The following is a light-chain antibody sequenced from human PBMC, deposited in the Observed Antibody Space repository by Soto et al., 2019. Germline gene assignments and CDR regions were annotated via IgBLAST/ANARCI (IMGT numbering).Light chain of an antibody. CDR3: GTWDTSLPTCV. CDR1: ASNIGNNS. V-gene: IGLV1-51*01. J-gene: IGLJ1*01. CDR2: DDN. Sequence: QSVLTQPPSVSAAPGQRVTISCSGSASNIGNNSVSWYQQLPGAAPKLLIYDDNNRPSGIPDRFSGSKSGTSATLGITGLQTGDEADYYCGTWDTSLPTCVFGPATKAT.